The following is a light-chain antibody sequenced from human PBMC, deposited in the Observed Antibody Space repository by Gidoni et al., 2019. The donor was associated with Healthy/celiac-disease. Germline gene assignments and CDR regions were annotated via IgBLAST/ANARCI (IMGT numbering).Light chain of an antibody. CDR1: QCISSY. CDR3: QQRNSTPRT. V-gene: IGKV1-39*01. J-gene: IGKJ1*01. Sequence: DIQLTQSPSSLSASVGDRATITCRASQCISSYLDWYQQKPGKAPKLLIYAASTLQSGVPSRFSGRGSETDFTLTIRSLQPEDFATYYCQQRNSTPRTFGQGTKVEIK. CDR2: AAS.